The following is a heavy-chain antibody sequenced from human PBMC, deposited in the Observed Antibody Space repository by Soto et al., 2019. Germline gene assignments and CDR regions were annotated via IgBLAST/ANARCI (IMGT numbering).Heavy chain of an antibody. CDR3: ARERLEYYYDSSGYYHAFDI. D-gene: IGHD3-22*01. CDR1: GYSISSGYY. Sequence: LSLPCAVSGYSISSGYYWGWIRQPPGKGLEGIGSIYHSGSTYYNPSLKSRVTISVDTSKNQFSLKLSSVTAADTAVYYCARERLEYYYDSSGYYHAFDIWGQGTMVTVSS. CDR2: IYHSGST. J-gene: IGHJ3*02. V-gene: IGHV4-38-2*02.